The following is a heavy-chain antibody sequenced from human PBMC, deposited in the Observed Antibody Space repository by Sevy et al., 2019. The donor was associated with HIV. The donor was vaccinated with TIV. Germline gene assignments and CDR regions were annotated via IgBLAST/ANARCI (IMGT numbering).Heavy chain of an antibody. J-gene: IGHJ6*03. V-gene: IGHV3-33*01. CDR1: GFTFSRFG. Sequence: GGSLRLSCAASGFTFSRFGMHWVRQAPGKGLEWVGVVWYDGSNEYYADSVKGRFNISRDNFKNTLDFQMNRLRGEDTGGYYWAREPTDLSCYMDLWGKGTAVTVSS. D-gene: IGHD1-26*01. CDR3: AREPTDLSCYMDL. CDR2: VWYDGSNE.